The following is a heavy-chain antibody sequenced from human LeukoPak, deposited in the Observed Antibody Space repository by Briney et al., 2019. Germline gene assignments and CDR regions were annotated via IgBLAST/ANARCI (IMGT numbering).Heavy chain of an antibody. CDR3: ARDFLRFDY. J-gene: IGHJ4*02. CDR1: GGSISSYY. CDR2: IYYSGST. V-gene: IGHV4-59*01. Sequence: SETLSLTCTVSGGSISSYYWSWIRQPPGKGLEWIGYIYYSGSTNYNPSLKSRVIISVDTSKNQFSLKLSSVTAADTAVYYCARDFLRFDYWGQGTLVTVSS. D-gene: IGHD3-16*01.